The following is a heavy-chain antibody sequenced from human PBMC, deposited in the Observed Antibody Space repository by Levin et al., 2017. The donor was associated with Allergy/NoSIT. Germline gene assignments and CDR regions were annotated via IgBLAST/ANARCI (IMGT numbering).Heavy chain of an antibody. D-gene: IGHD3-10*01. J-gene: IGHJ4*02. Sequence: GGSLRLSCAASGFTFSRYWMSWVRQAPGKGLEWVANIKQDGGEKYYVDSVKGRFTISRDNAKNSLYLQMNSLRAEDTAVYYCARSTGYYGSGSPDGFFDYWGQGILVTVSS. CDR3: ARSTGYYGSGSPDGFFDY. V-gene: IGHV3-7*04. CDR2: IKQDGGEK. CDR1: GFTFSRYW.